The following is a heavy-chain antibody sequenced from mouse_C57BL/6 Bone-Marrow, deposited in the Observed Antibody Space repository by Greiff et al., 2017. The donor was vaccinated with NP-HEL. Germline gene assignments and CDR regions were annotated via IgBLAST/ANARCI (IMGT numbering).Heavy chain of an antibody. Sequence: EVKLEESGGGLVQPGGSMKLSCAASGFTFSDAWMDWVRQSPEKGLEWVAEIRNKANNPATYYAESVKGRFTISRDDSKRSVYLQMNSLRAEDTGIYYSTRAFYFFAYWGQGTLVTVSA. CDR1: GFTFSDAW. V-gene: IGHV6-6*01. CDR3: TRAFYFFAY. CDR2: IRNKANNPAT. D-gene: IGHD2-1*01. J-gene: IGHJ3*01.